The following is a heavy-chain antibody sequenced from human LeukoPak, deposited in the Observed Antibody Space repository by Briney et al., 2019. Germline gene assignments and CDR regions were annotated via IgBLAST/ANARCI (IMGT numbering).Heavy chain of an antibody. CDR1: GGTFSSYA. CDR3: ARAAAAVVSPYNWFDP. Sequence: GASVKVSCKASGGTFSSYAISWVRQAPGQGLEWMGGIIPIFGTANYPQKFQGRVTITADESTSTAYMELSSLRSEDTAVYYCARAAAAVVSPYNWFDPWGQGTLVTVSS. CDR2: IIPIFGTA. V-gene: IGHV1-69*13. D-gene: IGHD6-13*01. J-gene: IGHJ5*02.